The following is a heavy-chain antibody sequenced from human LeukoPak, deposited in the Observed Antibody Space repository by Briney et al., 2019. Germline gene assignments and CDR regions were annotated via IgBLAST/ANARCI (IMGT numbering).Heavy chain of an antibody. CDR1: GFTFSSYA. Sequence: GGSLGLSCAASGFTFSSYAMSWVRQAPGKGLEWVSAISGSGGSTYYADSVKGRFTISRDNSKNTLYLQMNSLRAEDTAVYYCAKVGPHIDYGDYVYDYWGQGTLVTVSS. CDR2: ISGSGGST. CDR3: AKVGPHIDYGDYVYDY. D-gene: IGHD4-17*01. J-gene: IGHJ4*02. V-gene: IGHV3-23*01.